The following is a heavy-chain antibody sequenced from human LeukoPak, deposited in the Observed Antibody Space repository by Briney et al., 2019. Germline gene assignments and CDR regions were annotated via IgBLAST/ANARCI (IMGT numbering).Heavy chain of an antibody. CDR3: ARGGFYGHPFEF. CDR1: GVSISTYY. D-gene: IGHD3-10*01. J-gene: IGHJ4*02. CDR2: IYYSGTT. Sequence: SETLSLTCTVSGVSISTYYWSWIRQPPGEGLEWIAYIYYSGTTNYNPSLKSRVTISVDSSNNQISLNLNSLIAADTAMYFCARGGFYGHPFEFGGQGILVIVSA. V-gene: IGHV4-59*12.